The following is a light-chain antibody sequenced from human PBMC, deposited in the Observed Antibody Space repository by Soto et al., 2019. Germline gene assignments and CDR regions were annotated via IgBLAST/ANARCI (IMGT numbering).Light chain of an antibody. CDR2: GAS. V-gene: IGKV3-11*01. CDR3: QQYNSYSWT. Sequence: EIVLTQSPATLSLSPGERATLSCMASQSVSSYLAWYQQKPGQAPRLLIYGASNRATGIPDRFSGSGSWTEFTLTISSLQPDDFATYYCQQYNSYSWTFGQGTMVDIK. J-gene: IGKJ1*01. CDR1: QSVSSY.